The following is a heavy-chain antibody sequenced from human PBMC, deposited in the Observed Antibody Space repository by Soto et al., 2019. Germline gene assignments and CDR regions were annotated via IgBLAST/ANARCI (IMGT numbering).Heavy chain of an antibody. J-gene: IGHJ4*02. Sequence: EVQLVESGGGLVQPGGSLRLACAASGFTFSSYWMHWVRQAPGKGLVWVSRINGDGTGTNYADSVKGQFTISRDNAKNTLYLQMNSLRAEDTAVYYCGRGASGSYRLDYSGQGTLVTVSS. CDR1: GFTFSSYW. CDR3: GRGASGSYRLDY. CDR2: INGDGTGT. D-gene: IGHD3-10*01. V-gene: IGHV3-74*01.